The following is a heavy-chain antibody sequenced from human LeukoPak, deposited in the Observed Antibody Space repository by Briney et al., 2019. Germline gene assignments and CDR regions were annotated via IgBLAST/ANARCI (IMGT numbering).Heavy chain of an antibody. CDR2: IRYDGSNK. CDR1: GFTFSSYG. J-gene: IGHJ4*02. CDR3: AKDRVTVLRFLEWPPSGGY. D-gene: IGHD3-3*01. Sequence: GGSLRLSCAASGFTFSSYGMHWVRQAPGKGLEWVAFIRYDGSNKYYADSVKGRFTISRDNSKNTLYLQMNSLRAEDTAVYYCAKDRVTVLRFLEWPPSGGYWGQGTLVTVSS. V-gene: IGHV3-30*02.